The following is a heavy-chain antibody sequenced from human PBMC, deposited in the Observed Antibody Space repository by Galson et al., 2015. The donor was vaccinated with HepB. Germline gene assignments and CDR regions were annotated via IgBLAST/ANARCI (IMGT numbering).Heavy chain of an antibody. CDR2: INAGNGNT. J-gene: IGHJ4*02. CDR3: ARAHIVVVTAIQ. V-gene: IGHV1-3*01. CDR1: GYTFTSYA. D-gene: IGHD2-21*02. Sequence: SVKVSCKASGYTFTSYAMHWVRQAPGQRLEWMGWINAGNGNTKYSQKFQGRVTITRDTSASTAYMELSSLRSEDTAVYYCARAHIVVVTAIQWGQGTLVTVSS.